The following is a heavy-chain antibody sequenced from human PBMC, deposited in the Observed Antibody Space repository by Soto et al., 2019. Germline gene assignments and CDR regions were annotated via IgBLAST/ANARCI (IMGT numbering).Heavy chain of an antibody. Sequence: GGSLRLSCAASGFTVSSNYMSWVRQAPGKGLEWVSVIYSGGSTYYADSVKGRFTISRHNSKNTLYLQMNSLRAEDTAVYYCARDPYYDSSGYLASHGMDVWAQGTTVTVSS. CDR2: IYSGGST. V-gene: IGHV3-53*04. CDR3: ARDPYYDSSGYLASHGMDV. D-gene: IGHD3-22*01. CDR1: GFTVSSNY. J-gene: IGHJ6*02.